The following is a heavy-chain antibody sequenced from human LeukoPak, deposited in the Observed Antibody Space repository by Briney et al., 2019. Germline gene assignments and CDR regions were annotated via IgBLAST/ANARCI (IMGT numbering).Heavy chain of an antibody. CDR3: ASGSSSWGLQPKYYFDY. J-gene: IGHJ4*02. CDR2: IYPNGTT. Sequence: PSETLSLTCTVDAASISTNYWSWIRQLAGKGLEWIGRIYPNGTTDYNPSLKSRLTMSIDTSGKQFSPQLSSVTAADTSVYYCASGSSSWGLQPKYYFDYWGQGTLVTVSS. V-gene: IGHV4-4*07. CDR1: AASISTNY. D-gene: IGHD6-13*01.